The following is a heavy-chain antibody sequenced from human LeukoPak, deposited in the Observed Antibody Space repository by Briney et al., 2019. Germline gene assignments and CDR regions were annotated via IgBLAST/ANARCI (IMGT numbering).Heavy chain of an antibody. J-gene: IGHJ4*02. CDR2: ISAYNGNT. CDR3: AREIGEGYYDSSGYDY. Sequence: ASVNVSCKASGYSFTSHGISWVRQAPGQGLERMGWISAYNGNTNYAQKLQGRVTMTTDTSTSTAYMELRSLRSDDTAVYYCAREIGEGYYDSSGYDYWGQGTLVTVSS. CDR1: GYSFTSHG. D-gene: IGHD3-22*01. V-gene: IGHV1-18*01.